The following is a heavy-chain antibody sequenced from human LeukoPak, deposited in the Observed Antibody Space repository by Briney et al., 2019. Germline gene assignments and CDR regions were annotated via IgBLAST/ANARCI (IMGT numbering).Heavy chain of an antibody. CDR2: IYYSGST. J-gene: IGHJ6*03. Sequence: PSETLSLTCTVSGGSISSYYWSWIRQPPGKGLEWIGYIYYSGSTNYNPSLKSRVTISVDTSKNQFSLKMSSVTAADTAVYFCARGGPPGYYYDYYMDVWGKGTTVTISS. V-gene: IGHV4-59*01. CDR1: GGSISSYY. CDR3: ARGGPPGYYYDYYMDV.